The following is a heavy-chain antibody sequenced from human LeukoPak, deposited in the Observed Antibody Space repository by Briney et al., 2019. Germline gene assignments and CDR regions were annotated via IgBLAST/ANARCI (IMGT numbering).Heavy chain of an antibody. CDR1: GPSIITTNYY. V-gene: IGHV4-39*01. Sequence: PSETLSLTCTVSGPSIITTNYYWRSIRQPPGKGLEWIESNSYSGNAYYNPALRIRLSQSKDASKNQFSLKVRSVTPADTAVYYCARNLGQTWVTVTTDLWYFDHWGQGTLVPVSS. J-gene: IGHJ4*02. D-gene: IGHD4-11*01. CDR3: ARNLGQTWVTVTTDLWYFDH. CDR2: NSYSGNA.